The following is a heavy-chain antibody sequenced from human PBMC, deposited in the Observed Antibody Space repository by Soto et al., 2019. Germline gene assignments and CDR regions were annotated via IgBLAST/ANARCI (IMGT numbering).Heavy chain of an antibody. CDR1: GFTFSSYA. Sequence: EVQLLESGGGLVQPGGSLRLSCAASGFTFSSYAMSWVRQAPGKGLEWVSAISGSGGSTYYADSVKGRFTISRDNSKNTLYLQMNSLRAEDTAVYYCARDGQTTKANYYGMDVWGQGTTVTVSS. D-gene: IGHD1-1*01. CDR2: ISGSGGST. V-gene: IGHV3-23*01. J-gene: IGHJ6*02. CDR3: ARDGQTTKANYYGMDV.